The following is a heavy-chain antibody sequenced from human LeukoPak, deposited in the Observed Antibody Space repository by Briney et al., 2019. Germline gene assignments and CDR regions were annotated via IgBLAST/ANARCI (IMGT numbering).Heavy chain of an antibody. CDR2: ISSSGYTI. CDR3: AELGITMIGGV. V-gene: IGHV3-11*04. Sequence: GGSLRLSCAASGFTFSDYFMSWIRQAPGKGLECVSYISSSGYTIYYADSVKGRFTISRDNAKNSLYLQMNSLRAEDTAVYYCAELGITMIGGVWGKGTTVTISS. J-gene: IGHJ6*04. D-gene: IGHD3-10*02. CDR1: GFTFSDYF.